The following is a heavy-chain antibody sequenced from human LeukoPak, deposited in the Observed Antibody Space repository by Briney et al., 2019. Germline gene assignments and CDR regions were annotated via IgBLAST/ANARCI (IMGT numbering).Heavy chain of an antibody. CDR2: IHPGDSDT. CDR1: GYRFPIYW. J-gene: IGHJ4*02. V-gene: IGHV5-51*01. D-gene: IGHD3-10*01. CDR3: ARLSGASWSNFDY. Sequence: GESLKISCKGSGYRFPIYWIGWLRQMPGKGLEWMGIIHPGDSDTRYSPSFQGQVTISADKSIYTAHLQWSSLKASDTAMYYCARLSGASWSNFDYWGQGTLVTVSS.